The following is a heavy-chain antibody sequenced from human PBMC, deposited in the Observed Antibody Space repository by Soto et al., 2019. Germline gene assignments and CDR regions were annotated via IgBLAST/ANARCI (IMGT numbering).Heavy chain of an antibody. CDR1: GFTFSSYS. D-gene: IGHD4-17*01. CDR2: ISSSSSTI. J-gene: IGHJ5*02. V-gene: IGHV3-48*01. CDR3: ARGPGQPSYCDSASPKTNWFDP. Sequence: EVQLVESGGGLVQPGGSLRLSCAASGFTFSSYSMNWVRQAPGKGLEWVSYISSSSSTIYYADSVTGRFTISRDNAKNSLYLQMNGLRAEDTAVYYCARGPGQPSYCDSASPKTNWFDPWGQGPLVTVSS.